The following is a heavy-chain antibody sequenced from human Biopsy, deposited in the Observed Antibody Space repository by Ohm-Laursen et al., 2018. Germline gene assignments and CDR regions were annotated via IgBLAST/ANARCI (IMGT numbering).Heavy chain of an antibody. V-gene: IGHV4-59*01. CDR3: ARATNSTGWPYYYFYGMDV. CDR2: IYYCGST. J-gene: IGHJ6*02. Sequence: SGTLSLTCIVSGGSISSDYWSWIRQPPGQGLEWLGYIYYCGSTNYNHSLKSRVTISVDTSKNQFSLRLNSVTVADTAVDYCARATNSTGWPYYYFYGMDVWGQGTTVTVSS. CDR1: GGSISSDY. D-gene: IGHD2/OR15-2a*01.